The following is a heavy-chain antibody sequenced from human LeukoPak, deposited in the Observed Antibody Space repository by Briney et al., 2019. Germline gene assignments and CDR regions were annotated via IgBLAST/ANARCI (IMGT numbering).Heavy chain of an antibody. CDR2: IYYSGST. D-gene: IGHD6-13*01. V-gene: IGHV4-59*01. CDR1: GGSISSYY. CDR3: AARIAAAGIWFDP. J-gene: IGHJ5*02. Sequence: SETLSLTCTVSGGSISSYYWSWIRQPPGKGLEWIGYIYYSGSTNYNPSLKSRVTISVDTSKNQFSLKLSSVTAADTAVYYCAARIAAAGIWFDPWGQGTVVTVSS.